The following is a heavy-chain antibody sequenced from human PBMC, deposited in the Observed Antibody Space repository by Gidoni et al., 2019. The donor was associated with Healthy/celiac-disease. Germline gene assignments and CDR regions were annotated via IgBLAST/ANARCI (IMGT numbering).Heavy chain of an antibody. CDR3: ARVHDYSNYNWFDP. V-gene: IGHV4-4*07. CDR1: GGSISSYY. D-gene: IGHD4-4*01. CDR2: IYTSGST. Sequence: QVQLQESGPGLVKPSETLSLTCTVSGGSISSYYWSWIRQPAGKGLEWIGRIYTSGSTKYNPSLKSRVTMSVDTSKNQFSLKLSSVTAADTAVYYCARVHDYSNYNWFDPWAQGTLVTVSS. J-gene: IGHJ5*02.